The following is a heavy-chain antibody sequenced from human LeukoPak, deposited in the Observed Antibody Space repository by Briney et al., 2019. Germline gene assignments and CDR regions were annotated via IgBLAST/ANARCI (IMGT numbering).Heavy chain of an antibody. CDR3: AREGRGSGWYPYYFDY. D-gene: IGHD6-19*01. V-gene: IGHV4-39*07. CDR1: GGSISSGGYY. CDR2: IYYSGST. J-gene: IGHJ4*02. Sequence: SQTLSLTCTVSGGSISSGGYYWGWIRQPPGKGLEWIGSIYYSGSTYYNPSLKSRVTISVDTSKNQFSLKLSSVTAADTAVYYCAREGRGSGWYPYYFDYWGQGTLVTVSS.